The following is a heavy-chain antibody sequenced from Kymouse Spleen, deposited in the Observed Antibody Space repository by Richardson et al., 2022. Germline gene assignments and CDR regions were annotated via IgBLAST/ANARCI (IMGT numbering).Heavy chain of an antibody. CDR1: GFTFSNAW. CDR3: TTNYDILTGYFDY. Sequence: EVQLVESGGGLVKPGGSLRLSCAASGFTFSNAWMSWVRQAPGKGLEWVGRIKSKTDGGTTDYAAPVKGRFTISRDDSKNTLYLQMNSLKTEDTAVYYCTTNYDILTGYFDYWGQGTLVTVSS. CDR2: IKSKTDGGTT. D-gene: IGHD3-9*01. J-gene: IGHJ4*02. V-gene: IGHV3-15*01.